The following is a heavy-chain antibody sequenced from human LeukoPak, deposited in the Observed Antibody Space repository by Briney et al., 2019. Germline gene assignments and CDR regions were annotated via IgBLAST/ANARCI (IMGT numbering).Heavy chain of an antibody. CDR2: IIPIRGIA. Sequence: SVKVSCEASGGTVSSYTISWVRQAPGQALEWMGRIIPIRGIANYAQKFQGRVTIIADKSTSTAYMELSSLRSEDTAVYYCARDPSTSHYYYGMDVWGQGTTVTVSS. V-gene: IGHV1-69*04. D-gene: IGHD2-2*01. J-gene: IGHJ6*02. CDR3: ARDPSTSHYYYGMDV. CDR1: GGTVSSYT.